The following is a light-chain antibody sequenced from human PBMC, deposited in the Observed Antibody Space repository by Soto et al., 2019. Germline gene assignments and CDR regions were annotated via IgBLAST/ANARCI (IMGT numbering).Light chain of an antibody. V-gene: IGKV1-5*03. CDR2: KAS. CDR3: QQYNSNSIT. J-gene: IGKJ1*01. Sequence: IQLTQSPSTLSASVGDRVTITCRASQSISSWLAWYQQKPGKAPKLLIYKASSLESGVPSRFSGSGSGTEFTLTISSLQPDDFATYYCQQYNSNSITFGQGTKVDIK. CDR1: QSISSW.